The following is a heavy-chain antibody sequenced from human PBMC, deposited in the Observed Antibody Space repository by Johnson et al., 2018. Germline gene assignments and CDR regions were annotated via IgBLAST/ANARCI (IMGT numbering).Heavy chain of an antibody. V-gene: IGHV3-30*03. CDR1: GFTFGDFV. D-gene: IGHD3-22*01. CDR2: ISSDGRKT. Sequence: QVQLVESGGGAVQPGRSXRLSCVASGFTFGDFVMYWVRQAPGKGLEWVTAISSDGRKTYYADSVRGRFTISRDNAKNTLHLQMNSLRPEDTAVYYCARDKAPYYFDWYFQFWGQGTLVTVSS. J-gene: IGHJ1*01. CDR3: ARDKAPYYFDWYFQF.